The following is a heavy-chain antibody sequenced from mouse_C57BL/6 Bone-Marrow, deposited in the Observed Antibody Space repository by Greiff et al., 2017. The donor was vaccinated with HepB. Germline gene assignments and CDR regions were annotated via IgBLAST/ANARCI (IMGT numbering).Heavy chain of an antibody. Sequence: DVKLQESGGGLVKPGGSLKLSCAASGFTFSTYAMSWVRQTPEKRLEWVATISDGGSYTYYPDNVKGRFTISRDNAKNNLYLQMSHLKSEDTAMYYCARVPYGHGAWLAYWGQGTLVTVSA. CDR2: ISDGGSYT. D-gene: IGHD2-2*01. CDR1: GFTFSTYA. CDR3: ARVPYGHGAWLAY. J-gene: IGHJ3*01. V-gene: IGHV5-4*03.